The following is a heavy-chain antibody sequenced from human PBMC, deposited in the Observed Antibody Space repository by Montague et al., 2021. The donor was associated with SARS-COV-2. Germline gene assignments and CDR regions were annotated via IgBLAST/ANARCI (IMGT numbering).Heavy chain of an antibody. CDR2: TCYRSEWYF. Sequence: CAISGDSVSSNNAAWNWIRQSPSRGLEWLGRTCYRSEWYFDYAISLRGRITINPDTSKNQFSLQLDSVTLDDTAVYYRARYSYSGTYFGLNDAFDIWGQGTLVTVSS. D-gene: IGHD1-26*01. V-gene: IGHV6-1*01. CDR1: GDSVSSNNAA. CDR3: ARYSYSGTYFGLNDAFDI. J-gene: IGHJ3*02.